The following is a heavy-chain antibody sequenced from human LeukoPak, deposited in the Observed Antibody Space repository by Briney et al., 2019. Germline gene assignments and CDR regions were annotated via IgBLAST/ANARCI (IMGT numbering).Heavy chain of an antibody. Sequence: GGSLRLSCAASGFTFDDYTMHWVRQAPGKGLEWVSLISWDGGSTYYADSVEGRFTISRDNSKNSLYLQMNSLRTEDTALYYCAKPSGPLDSGYEVYFDYWGQGTLVTVSS. CDR2: ISWDGGST. V-gene: IGHV3-43*01. CDR3: AKPSGPLDSGYEVYFDY. J-gene: IGHJ4*02. D-gene: IGHD5-12*01. CDR1: GFTFDDYT.